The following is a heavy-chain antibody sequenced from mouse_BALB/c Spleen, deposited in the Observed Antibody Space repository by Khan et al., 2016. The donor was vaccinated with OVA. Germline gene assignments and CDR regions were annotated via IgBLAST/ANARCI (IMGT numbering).Heavy chain of an antibody. CDR3: IRGGYGGFAY. D-gene: IGHD3-1*01. CDR2: IHPNNGGT. Sequence: QVQLQQSGAELVKPGASVKLSCKASGYTFTSYQMYWVKQRPGQGLEWIGEIHPNNGGTNFNEKFKSKATLTVDKSSSTAFMQLSSLTSEDCAVYYCIRGGYGGFAYWGQGTLVTVSA. CDR1: GYTFTSYQ. J-gene: IGHJ3*01. V-gene: IGHV1S81*02.